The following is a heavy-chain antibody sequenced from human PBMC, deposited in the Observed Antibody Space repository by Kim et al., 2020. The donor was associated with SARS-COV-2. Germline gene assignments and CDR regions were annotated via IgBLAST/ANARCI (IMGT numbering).Heavy chain of an antibody. CDR3: ARQISPDDYGDYGDY. J-gene: IGHJ4*02. Sequence: GESLKISCKGSGYSFTSYWIGWVRQMPGKGLEWMGIIYPGDSDTIYSPSFQGQVTISADKSISTAYLQWSSLKASDTAMYYCARQISPDDYGDYGDYWGQGTLVTVSS. D-gene: IGHD4-17*01. CDR2: IYPGDSDT. V-gene: IGHV5-51*01. CDR1: GYSFTSYW.